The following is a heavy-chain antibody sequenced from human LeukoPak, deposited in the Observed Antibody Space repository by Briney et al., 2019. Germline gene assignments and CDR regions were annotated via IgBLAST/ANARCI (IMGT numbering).Heavy chain of an antibody. D-gene: IGHD4-17*01. CDR2: ISSAGRYM. Sequence: GGSLRLSCAASGFTFSSYSMNWVRQAPGKGLEWVSSISSAGRYMYYADSGKGRFTISRDNAKNSLYLQMNSLRGEDTAVYYCARHLTYNHGEYDDNFDHWGQGTLVTVSS. CDR3: ARHLTYNHGEYDDNFDH. V-gene: IGHV3-21*01. J-gene: IGHJ4*02. CDR1: GFTFSSYS.